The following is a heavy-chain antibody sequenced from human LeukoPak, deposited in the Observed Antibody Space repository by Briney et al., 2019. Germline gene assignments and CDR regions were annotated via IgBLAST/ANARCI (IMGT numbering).Heavy chain of an antibody. V-gene: IGHV1-69*13. J-gene: IGHJ4*02. D-gene: IGHD6-6*01. CDR3: ARGYSSSSFDY. Sequence: ASVKVSCKASGGTFSSYAISWVRQAPGQGLEWMGGIIPISGTANYAQKFQGRVTITADEYTSTAYMELSSLRSEDTAVYYCARGYSSSSFDYWGQGTLVTVSS. CDR1: GGTFSSYA. CDR2: IIPISGTA.